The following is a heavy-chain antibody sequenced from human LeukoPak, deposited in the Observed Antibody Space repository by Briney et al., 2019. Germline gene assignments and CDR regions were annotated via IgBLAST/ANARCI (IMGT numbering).Heavy chain of an antibody. CDR1: GFTFSSYG. D-gene: IGHD1-26*01. CDR2: IWYDGSNK. Sequence: GRSLRLSCAASGFTFSSYGMHWVRQAPGKGLEWVAVIWYDGSNKYYADSVKGRFTISRDNSKNTLYLQMNSLRAEDTAVYYCARDMKLLGQFDYWGQGTLVTVSS. J-gene: IGHJ4*02. CDR3: ARDMKLLGQFDY. V-gene: IGHV3-33*01.